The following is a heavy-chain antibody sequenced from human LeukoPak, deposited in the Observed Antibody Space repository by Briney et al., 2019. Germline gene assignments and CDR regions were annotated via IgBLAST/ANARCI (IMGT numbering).Heavy chain of an antibody. V-gene: IGHV4-34*01. CDR2: INHSGST. D-gene: IGHD6-19*01. CDR3: ARDTSSGWYVPKPYYFDY. Sequence: SETLSLTCAVYGGSFSGYYWSWIRQPPGKGLEWIGEINHSGSTNYNPSLKSRVTISVDTSKNQFSLKLSSVTAADTAVYYCARDTSSGWYVPKPYYFDYWGQGTLVTVSS. J-gene: IGHJ4*02. CDR1: GGSFSGYY.